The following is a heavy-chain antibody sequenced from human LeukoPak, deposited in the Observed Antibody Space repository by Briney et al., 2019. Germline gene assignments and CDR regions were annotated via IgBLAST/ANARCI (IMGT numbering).Heavy chain of an antibody. V-gene: IGHV3-30-3*01. CDR2: ISYDGNRK. J-gene: IGHJ4*02. Sequence: PGGSLRLSCAASGFTFSSYAMHWVRQAPGKGLEWVAIISYDGNRKFYVDSVKGRFTISRDNSKNTLYLQMNSLRAEDTAVYYCARDYDSSGNKFDYWGQGTLVTVSS. D-gene: IGHD3-22*01. CDR3: ARDYDSSGNKFDY. CDR1: GFTFSSYA.